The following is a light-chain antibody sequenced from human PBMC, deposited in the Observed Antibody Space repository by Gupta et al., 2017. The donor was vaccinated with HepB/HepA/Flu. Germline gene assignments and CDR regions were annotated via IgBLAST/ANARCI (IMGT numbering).Light chain of an antibody. CDR2: GTS. J-gene: IGKJ4*01. CDR3: QQYNNWPPLA. Sequence: EIVMTQSPATLPVSPGERATLSCRASQSVSSNLAWYQQKPGQAPRLLIYGTSTRAPDIPARFSGSGSGTEFTLTINSLQSEDFAVYYCQQYNNWPPLAFGGGTKVEIK. V-gene: IGKV3-15*01. CDR1: QSVSSN.